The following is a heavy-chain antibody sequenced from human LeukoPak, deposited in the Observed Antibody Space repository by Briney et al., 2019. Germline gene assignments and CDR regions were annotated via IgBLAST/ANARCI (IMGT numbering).Heavy chain of an antibody. D-gene: IGHD6-13*01. J-gene: IGHJ4*02. Sequence: GGSLRLSCVASGFTFGSYSMNWVRQAPGKGLEWVSYISSSSSTIYYADSVKGRFTVSRDNAKNSLYLQMNSLRVEDTSLYYCVYSTYYWGQGILVTVSS. V-gene: IGHV3-48*04. CDR2: ISSSSSTI. CDR1: GFTFGSYS. CDR3: VYSTYY.